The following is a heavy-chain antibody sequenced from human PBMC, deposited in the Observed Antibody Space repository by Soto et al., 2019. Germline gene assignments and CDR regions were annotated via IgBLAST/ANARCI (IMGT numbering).Heavy chain of an antibody. V-gene: IGHV1-18*01. J-gene: IGHJ4*02. Sequence: ASVKVSCKASGYTFTSYGISWVRQAPGQGLEWMGWISASNGNTNYAQKLQGRVIMTTDTSTSTAYMELRSLRSDDTAVYYCARDWDCSGGSCYPMGGDYWGQGTLVTVSS. CDR3: ARDWDCSGGSCYPMGGDY. CDR1: GYTFTSYG. CDR2: ISASNGNT. D-gene: IGHD2-15*01.